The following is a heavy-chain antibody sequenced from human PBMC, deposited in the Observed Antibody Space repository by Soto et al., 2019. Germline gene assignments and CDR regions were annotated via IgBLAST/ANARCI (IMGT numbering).Heavy chain of an antibody. J-gene: IGHJ4*02. Sequence: EVQVVESGGGLVQPGGSLRLSCAASGFTFSTYSMNWVRQAPGKGLEWVSYISSTGNTIYYPDSVKGRFTISRDTAKKSLYLQMNSLRAEDTAVYYCARSGYFEYWGQGTLVTVSS. CDR1: GFTFSTYS. CDR2: ISSTGNTI. V-gene: IGHV3-48*01. D-gene: IGHD2-8*02. CDR3: ARSGYFEY.